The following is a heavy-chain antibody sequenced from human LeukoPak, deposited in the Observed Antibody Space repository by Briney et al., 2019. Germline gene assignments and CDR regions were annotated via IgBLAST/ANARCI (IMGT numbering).Heavy chain of an antibody. D-gene: IGHD3-3*01. CDR3: AKAATIFGAVSPGFDY. V-gene: IGHV3-9*03. J-gene: IGHJ4*02. CDR1: GFTFDDYA. Sequence: GGSLRLSCAASGFTFDDYAMHWVRQAPGKGLEWVSGISWNSGSIGYADSVKGRFTISRDNAKNSLYLQMNSLRAEDMASYYCAKAATIFGAVSPGFDYWGQGTLVTVSS. CDR2: ISWNSGSI.